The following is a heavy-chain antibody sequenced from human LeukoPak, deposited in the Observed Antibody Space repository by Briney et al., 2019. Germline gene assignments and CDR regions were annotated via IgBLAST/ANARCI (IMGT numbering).Heavy chain of an antibody. CDR2: IWYDGSNK. J-gene: IGHJ4*02. D-gene: IGHD6-13*01. Sequence: GGSLRLFCAASGFTFSSYGMHWVRQAPGKGLEWVAVIWYDGSNKYYADSVKGRFTISRDNSKNTLYLQMNSLRAEDTAVYYCARGSSSWYFRGDDYWGQGTLVTVSS. CDR1: GFTFSSYG. V-gene: IGHV3-33*01. CDR3: ARGSSSWYFRGDDY.